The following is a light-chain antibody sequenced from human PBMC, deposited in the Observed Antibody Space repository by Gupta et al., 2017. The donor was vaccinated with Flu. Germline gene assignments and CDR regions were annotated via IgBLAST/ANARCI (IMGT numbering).Light chain of an antibody. Sequence: GSSFSICCRARQSSSTNLGWYQQKPGKAPKLLIYTASNWQSGVPSRFSGSGSGADFTLSIRSLQPEDLATYYCQQTYSSPWTFGQGTKLEL. CDR3: QQTYSSPWT. CDR2: TAS. V-gene: IGKV1-39*01. J-gene: IGKJ1*01. CDR1: QSSSTN.